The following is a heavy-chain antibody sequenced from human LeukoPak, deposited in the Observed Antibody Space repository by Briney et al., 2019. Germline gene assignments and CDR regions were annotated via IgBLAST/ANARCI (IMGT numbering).Heavy chain of an antibody. CDR1: GFTFSNYA. Sequence: PGRSLRLSCAASGFTFSNYAMYWVRQAPGKGLEWLSTITRSGSNLYYADSVKGRFTTSRDDAKDSVYLQMESLRVEDTAIYYCARNFDSWGQGTLVTVSS. CDR2: ITRSGSNL. CDR3: ARNFDS. V-gene: IGHV3-21*01. J-gene: IGHJ4*02.